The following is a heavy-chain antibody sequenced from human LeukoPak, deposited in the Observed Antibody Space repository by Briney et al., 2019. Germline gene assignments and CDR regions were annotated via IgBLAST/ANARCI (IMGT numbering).Heavy chain of an antibody. CDR3: ARSERYCSSTSCYWGDYYYYMDV. V-gene: IGHV1-18*01. J-gene: IGHJ6*03. CDR1: GYTFTSYG. D-gene: IGHD2-2*01. Sequence: ASVKVSCKASGYTFTSYGISWVRQAPGQGLEWMGWISAYNGNTNYAQKLQGRVTMTTDTSTSPAYMELRSLRSDDTAVYYCARSERYCSSTSCYWGDYYYYMDVWGKGTTVTVSS. CDR2: ISAYNGNT.